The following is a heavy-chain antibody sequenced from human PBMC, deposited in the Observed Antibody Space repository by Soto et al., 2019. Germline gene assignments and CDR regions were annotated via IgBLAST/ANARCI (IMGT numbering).Heavy chain of an antibody. CDR1: GFTFSSYW. CDR2: INSDGSST. CDR3: ARDPRPYSGYAPLDY. D-gene: IGHD5-12*01. Sequence: EVQLVESGGGLVQPGGSLRLSCAASGFTFSSYWMHWVRQAPGKGLVWVSRINSDGSSTSYADSVKGRFTISRDNAKNPLHLQMTSLRAEDTAVYYCARDPRPYSGYAPLDYWGQGTLVTVSS. J-gene: IGHJ4*02. V-gene: IGHV3-74*01.